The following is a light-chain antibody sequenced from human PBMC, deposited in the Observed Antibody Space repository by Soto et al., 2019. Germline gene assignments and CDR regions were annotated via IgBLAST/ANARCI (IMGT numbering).Light chain of an antibody. CDR2: AAS. J-gene: IGKJ1*01. CDR3: LQVFNYPRT. V-gene: IGKV1-6*01. Sequence: IQMTQSPSSLSASVGDRVTITCRARQAIRDDLAWYQQKPGKAPNLLIYAASTLQSGVPSRFSASGSGTDFTLTISCLQPEDFATYYCLQVFNYPRTFGIGPKVEI. CDR1: QAIRDD.